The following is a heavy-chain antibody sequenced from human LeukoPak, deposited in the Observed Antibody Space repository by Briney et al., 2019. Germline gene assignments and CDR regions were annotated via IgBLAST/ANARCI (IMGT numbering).Heavy chain of an antibody. D-gene: IGHD3-9*01. CDR3: ARGGSYYDILTGLDY. J-gene: IGHJ4*02. V-gene: IGHV1-2*02. Sequence: GASVKVSCKASGYTFTGYYMHWVRQAPGQGLEWMGWINPNSGGTNYAQKFQGRVTMTRDTSISTAYMELSRLRSDDTAVYYCARGGSYYDILTGLDYWGQGTLVTVSS. CDR2: INPNSGGT. CDR1: GYTFTGYY.